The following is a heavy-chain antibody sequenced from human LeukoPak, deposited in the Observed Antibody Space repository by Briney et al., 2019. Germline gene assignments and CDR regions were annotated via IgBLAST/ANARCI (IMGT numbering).Heavy chain of an antibody. CDR2: INHSGST. D-gene: IGHD2-15*01. V-gene: IGHV4-34*01. J-gene: IGHJ5*02. CDR3: ARGYIVVVVAATPIWFDP. CDR1: GGSFSGYY. Sequence: SETLSLTCAVYGGSFSGYYWSWIRQPPGKGLEWIGEINHSGSTNYNPSLKSRVTISVDTSKNQFSLKLSSVTAADTAVYYCARGYIVVVVAATPIWFDPWGQGTLVTVSS.